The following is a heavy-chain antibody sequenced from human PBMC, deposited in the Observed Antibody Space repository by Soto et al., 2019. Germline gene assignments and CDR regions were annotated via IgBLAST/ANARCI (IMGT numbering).Heavy chain of an antibody. CDR2: IAISSNVI. V-gene: IGHV3-48*02. CDR1: GFTFSSYT. CDR3: ARQEPGFDL. D-gene: IGHD2-2*01. Sequence: EEQLVESGGGLVQPGGSLRLSCAASGFTFSSYTMNWVRQAPGKGLEWISYIAISSNVIYYAGSVKGRFTISRDNAKNSLYLQMNSLSDEDTAVYYCARQEPGFDLWGRGTLVTVSS. J-gene: IGHJ2*01.